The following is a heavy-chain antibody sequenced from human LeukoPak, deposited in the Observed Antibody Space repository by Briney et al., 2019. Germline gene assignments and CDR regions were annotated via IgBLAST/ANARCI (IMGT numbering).Heavy chain of an antibody. V-gene: IGHV4-39*01. D-gene: IGHD2-2*01. CDR3: ARHNIVVVPAAIEPFDY. J-gene: IGHJ4*02. CDR2: IYYSGST. Sequence: PSETLSLTCTVSGGSISSSSYYWGWSRQPPGKGLEWIGSIYYSGSTYYNPSLKSRVTISVDTSKNQFSLKLSSVTAADTAVYYCARHNIVVVPAAIEPFDYWGQGTLVTVSS. CDR1: GGSISSSSYY.